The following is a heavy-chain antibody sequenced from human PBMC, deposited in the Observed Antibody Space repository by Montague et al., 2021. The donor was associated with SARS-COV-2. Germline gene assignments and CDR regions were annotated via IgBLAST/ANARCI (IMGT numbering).Heavy chain of an antibody. V-gene: IGHV4-38-2*02. D-gene: IGHD2-8*01. CDR3: ARTSQYCTPTNCYLPNAMDV. CDR2: IWHGWST. J-gene: IGHJ6*02. CDR1: GYSITHAYY. Sequence: SETLSLTCTVSGYSITHAYYWGWIRQPPGKGLEWIGNIWHGWSTYYNPSLKSRVTISVDTSNNQFSLKLTSVTAADTAVYYCARTSQYCTPTNCYLPNAMDVWGQGTTVTVSS.